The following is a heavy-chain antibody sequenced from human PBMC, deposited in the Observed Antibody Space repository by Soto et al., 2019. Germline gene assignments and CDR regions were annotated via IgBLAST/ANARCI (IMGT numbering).Heavy chain of an antibody. D-gene: IGHD5-18*01. J-gene: IGHJ4*02. CDR1: GYTFTSYD. Sequence: QVQLVQSGAEVKKPGASVKVSCKASGYTFTSYDINWVRQATGQGLEWMGWMNPNSGNTGYAPQFQGRVTMTRNTSISTAYMQLSSLRSDDTAVCYCAREKSYGYADYWGQGTLVTVSS. CDR3: AREKSYGYADY. V-gene: IGHV1-8*01. CDR2: MNPNSGNT.